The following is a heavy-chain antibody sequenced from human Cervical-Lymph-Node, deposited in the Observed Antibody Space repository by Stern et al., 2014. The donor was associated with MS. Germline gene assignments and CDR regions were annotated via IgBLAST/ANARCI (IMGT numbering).Heavy chain of an antibody. Sequence: LQPGRSLRLSCAASGFTFSSYGMHWVRQAPGKGLEWVAVIWYDGSNKYYADSVKGRFTISRDTSKNTLYLQMNSLRVEDTAVYYCAKAGDGYNFDYWGQGTLVTVSS. J-gene: IGHJ4*02. CDR2: IWYDGSNK. CDR3: AKAGDGYNFDY. D-gene: IGHD5-24*01. CDR1: GFTFSSYG. V-gene: IGHV3-33*06.